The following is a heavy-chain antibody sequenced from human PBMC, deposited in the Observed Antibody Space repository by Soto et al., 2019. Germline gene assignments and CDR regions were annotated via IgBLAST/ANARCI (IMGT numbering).Heavy chain of an antibody. CDR3: ARGGGVGVAGSAAFDM. Sequence: QLHLVQSGAVVKKPGASVTVSCSASGYPVTAYYMHWVRQAPGRGLEWIGGSNPATGAAKYTQAFQGRVPMTRETSTSTVFMELSGLTSEDTAVFYCARGGGVGVAGSAAFDMWGQGTLVTVSS. CDR2: SNPATGAA. D-gene: IGHD3-3*01. CDR1: GYPVTAYY. V-gene: IGHV1-2*02. J-gene: IGHJ3*02.